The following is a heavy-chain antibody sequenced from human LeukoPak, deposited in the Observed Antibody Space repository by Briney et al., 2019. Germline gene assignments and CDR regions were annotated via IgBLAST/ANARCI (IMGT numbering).Heavy chain of an antibody. CDR3: ASATYYYGSGIGLDY. CDR2: IYHSGST. J-gene: IGHJ4*02. CDR1: GGSISSGGYS. D-gene: IGHD3-10*01. Sequence: PSETLSLTCAVSGGSISSGGYSWSWIRQPPGKGLEWIGYIYHSGSTYYNPSLKGRVTISVDRSKNQFSLKLSSVTAADTAVYYCASATYYYGSGIGLDYWGQGTLVTVSS. V-gene: IGHV4-30-2*01.